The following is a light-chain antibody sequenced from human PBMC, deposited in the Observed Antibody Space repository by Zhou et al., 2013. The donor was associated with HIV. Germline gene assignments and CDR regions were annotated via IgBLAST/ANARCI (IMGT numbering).Light chain of an antibody. CDR2: AAS. CDR3: QQSYSTPHT. V-gene: IGKV1-NL1*01. J-gene: IGKJ2*01. Sequence: DIQMTQSPSSLSASVGDRATITCRANQAISNSLAWYQQKPGKAPKLLLYAASRLESGVPSRFSGSGSGTDYTLTISSLQPEDFATYYCQQSYSTPHTFGPGTKLEIK. CDR1: QAISNS.